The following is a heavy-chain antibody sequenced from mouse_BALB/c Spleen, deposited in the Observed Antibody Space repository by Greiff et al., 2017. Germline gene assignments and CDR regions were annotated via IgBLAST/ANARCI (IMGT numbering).Heavy chain of an antibody. CDR1: GYTFSSYW. V-gene: IGHV1-9*01. J-gene: IGHJ2*01. D-gene: IGHD1-1*01. Sequence: VKLVESGAELMKPGASVKISCKATGYTFSSYWIEWVKQRPGHGLEWIGEILPGSGSTNYNEKFKGKATFTADTSSNTAYMQLSSLTSEDSAVYYCARTYYYGSSLGFDYGGQGTTLTVSS. CDR3: ARTYYYGSSLGFDY. CDR2: ILPGSGST.